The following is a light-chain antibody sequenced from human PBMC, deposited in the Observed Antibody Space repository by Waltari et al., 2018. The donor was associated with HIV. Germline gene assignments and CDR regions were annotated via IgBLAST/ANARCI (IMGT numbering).Light chain of an antibody. Sequence: DIQLTQSPSSVSASVGDRVTITCRASQDIINWLAWYQQKPGKAPKLLIYEASTLQRGVPSRFGVSGSGRDFSLTISSLQREDFATYYCQQSQSFPITFGQGTRLEIK. V-gene: IGKV1D-12*01. J-gene: IGKJ5*01. CDR2: EAS. CDR3: QQSQSFPIT. CDR1: QDIINW.